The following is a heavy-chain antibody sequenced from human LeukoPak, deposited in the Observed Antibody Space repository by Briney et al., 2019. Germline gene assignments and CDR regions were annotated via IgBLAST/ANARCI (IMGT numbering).Heavy chain of an antibody. CDR3: AKLPAIRLRRGYYGMDV. D-gene: IGHD2-21*02. CDR1: GFTFSTFW. J-gene: IGHJ6*02. Sequence: SGGSLRLSCAASGFTFSTFWMSWVRQAPGKGLEWVANIKEHGGETYYLDSVRGRFTISRDNAKNSLYLQMNSLRAEDTAVYYCAKLPAIRLRRGYYGMDVWGQGTTVTVSS. CDR2: IKEHGGET. V-gene: IGHV3-7*01.